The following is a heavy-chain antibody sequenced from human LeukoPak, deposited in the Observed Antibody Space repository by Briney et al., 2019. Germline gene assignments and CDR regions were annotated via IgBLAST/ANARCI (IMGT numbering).Heavy chain of an antibody. J-gene: IGHJ4*02. CDR1: GGSISSGGYY. D-gene: IGHD1-14*01. Sequence: SQTLSLTCTVSGGSISSGGYYWSWIRQHPGKGLEWIGYIHYSGSTSYNPSLKSRVTISVDTSKNQFSLKLSAVTAADTAVYYCARGSLPPTIPGDYWGQGTLVTVSS. V-gene: IGHV4-31*03. CDR3: ARGSLPPTIPGDY. CDR2: IHYSGST.